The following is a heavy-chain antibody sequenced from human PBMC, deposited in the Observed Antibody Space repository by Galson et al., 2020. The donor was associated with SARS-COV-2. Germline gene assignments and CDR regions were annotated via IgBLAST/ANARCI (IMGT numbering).Heavy chain of an antibody. J-gene: IGHJ4*02. D-gene: IGHD5-12*01. CDR3: ARNGYYCSDY. CDR2: VLHNGRA. Sequence: SQTLSLTCAVYGASISSGNWWSWVRQTPGKGLEWIGEVLHNGRATYNPSLRSRVTMSVDESKNQFYLKMNSVTAADTAVYYCARNGYYCSDYWCQGTLVTVSS. CDR1: GASISSGNW. V-gene: IGHV4-4*02.